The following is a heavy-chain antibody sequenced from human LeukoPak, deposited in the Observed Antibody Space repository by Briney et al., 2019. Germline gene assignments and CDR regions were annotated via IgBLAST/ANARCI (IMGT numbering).Heavy chain of an antibody. D-gene: IGHD6-6*01. J-gene: IGHJ4*02. CDR2: IYYSGST. Sequence: KPSETLSLTCTVSGGPISSSSYYWGWIRQPPGKGLEWIGSIYYSGSTYYNPSLKSRVTISVDTSKNQFSLKQSSVTAADTAVYYCWGTIAARGMDYWGQGTLVTVST. V-gene: IGHV4-39*01. CDR3: WGTIAARGMDY. CDR1: GGPISSSSYY.